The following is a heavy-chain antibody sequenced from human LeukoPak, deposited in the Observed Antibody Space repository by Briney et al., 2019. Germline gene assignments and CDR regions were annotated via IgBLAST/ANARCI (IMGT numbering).Heavy chain of an antibody. Sequence: ASVKVSCKAYGYTFSGYYMHWVRQAPGQGLEWMGWINPNSGGTNYAQKFQGRVTMTRDTSISTAYMELSRLRSDDTAVYYCARSPLLLWFGELNREPFDYWGQGTLVTVSS. J-gene: IGHJ4*02. V-gene: IGHV1-2*02. CDR2: INPNSGGT. CDR3: ARSPLLLWFGELNREPFDY. D-gene: IGHD3-10*01. CDR1: GYTFSGYY.